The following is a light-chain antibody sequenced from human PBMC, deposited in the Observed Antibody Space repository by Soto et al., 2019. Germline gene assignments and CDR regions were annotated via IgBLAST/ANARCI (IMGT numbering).Light chain of an antibody. J-gene: IGKJ3*01. V-gene: IGKV3-11*01. CDR3: QQRSNWPPKVT. CDR1: QSVSGY. Sequence: EIVLTQSPANLSLSPGERATLSCRASQSVSGYLAWYQQKPGQAPRLLIYDASKRATGIPARFSGSGSGTDFTLTISSLEPEDFAVYYCQQRSNWPPKVTFGPGTKVDIK. CDR2: DAS.